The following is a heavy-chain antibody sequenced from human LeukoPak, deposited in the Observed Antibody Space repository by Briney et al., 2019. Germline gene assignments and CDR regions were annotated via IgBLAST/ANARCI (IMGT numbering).Heavy chain of an antibody. D-gene: IGHD3-9*01. Sequence: SQTLSLTCTVSGGSISSGDYYWSWIRQPPGKGLEWIGYIYYSGSAYYNPSLKSRVTISVDTSKNQFSLKLSSVTAADTAVYYCARVRGEFVYYDILTGYYTFDYWGQGTLVTVSS. CDR1: GGSISSGDYY. J-gene: IGHJ4*02. CDR3: ARVRGEFVYYDILTGYYTFDY. CDR2: IYYSGSA. V-gene: IGHV4-30-4*01.